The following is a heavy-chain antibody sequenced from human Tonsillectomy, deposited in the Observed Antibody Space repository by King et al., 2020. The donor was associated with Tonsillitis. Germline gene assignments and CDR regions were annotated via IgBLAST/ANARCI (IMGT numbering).Heavy chain of an antibody. CDR1: GYTFTGYY. CDR2: INPNSGGT. V-gene: IGHV1-2*02. Sequence: QVQLVESGAEVKKPGASVKVSCKASGYTFTGYYMHWVRQAPGQGLEWMGWINPNSGGTNYVQKFQGRVTMTRDTSISTAYMELSRLRSDDTAVYYCAREEQWQMFDFWGQGTLVTVSS. J-gene: IGHJ4*02. CDR3: AREEQWQMFDF. D-gene: IGHD6-19*01.